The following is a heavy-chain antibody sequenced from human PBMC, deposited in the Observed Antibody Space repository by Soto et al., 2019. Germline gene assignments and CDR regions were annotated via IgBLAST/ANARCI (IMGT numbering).Heavy chain of an antibody. CDR3: ARTVGAGAFEP. Sequence: QVQLVQSGAEVKKPGSSVKVSCKASGGTFSSYTISWVRQAPGQGLEWMGRIIPILGIANYAQKFQGRVTXTXXKSTSTDNMVLSSLRSEDTAVYCCARTVGAGAFEPWGTGTRGTVSS. J-gene: IGHJ5*02. CDR2: IIPILGIA. CDR1: GGTFSSYT. V-gene: IGHV1-69*02. D-gene: IGHD4-17*01.